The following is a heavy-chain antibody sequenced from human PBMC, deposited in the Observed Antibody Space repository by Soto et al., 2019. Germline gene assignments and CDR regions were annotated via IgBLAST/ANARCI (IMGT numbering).Heavy chain of an antibody. V-gene: IGHV4-38-2*01. CDR2: IYHSGST. Sequence: SETLSLPCAVSGYSISSGYYWGWIRQTPGKGLEWIGSIYHSGSTYYNPSLKSRVTISVDTSKNQFSLKLSSVTAADTAVYYCARRRGAPFDYWGQGTLVTVSS. D-gene: IGHD3-16*01. CDR3: ARRRGAPFDY. CDR1: GYSISSGYY. J-gene: IGHJ4*02.